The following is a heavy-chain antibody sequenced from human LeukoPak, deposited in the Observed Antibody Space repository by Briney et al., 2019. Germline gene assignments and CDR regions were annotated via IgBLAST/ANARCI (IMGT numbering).Heavy chain of an antibody. D-gene: IGHD6-6*01. J-gene: IGHJ6*03. Sequence: PGGSLRLSCAASGFTFSSYDMHWVRQATGKGLEWVSAICTAGDTYYPVSVKGRFTISRENAKNSLYLQINSLRAGDTAVYYCARASRGNEYSSSSSGYYYMDVWGKGTTVTVSS. CDR2: ICTAGDT. V-gene: IGHV3-13*01. CDR1: GFTFSSYD. CDR3: ARASRGNEYSSSSSGYYYMDV.